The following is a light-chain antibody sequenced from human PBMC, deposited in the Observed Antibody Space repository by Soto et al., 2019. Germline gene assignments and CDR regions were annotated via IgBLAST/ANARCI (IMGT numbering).Light chain of an antibody. V-gene: IGKV1-5*01. Sequence: DIQVTQSPSTLSASVGDRVTITCGASQSIGTWLAWYQQKPGKAPKLLIFDASTLESGVPSRFSGSGSGTEFTLTISRVQPDDFANYYGQQYSASSGAFGKGHRVDIE. J-gene: IGKJ1*01. CDR2: DAS. CDR1: QSIGTW. CDR3: QQYSASSGA.